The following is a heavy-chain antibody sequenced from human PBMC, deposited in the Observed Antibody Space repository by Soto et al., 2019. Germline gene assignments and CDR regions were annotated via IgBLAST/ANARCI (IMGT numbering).Heavy chain of an antibody. J-gene: IGHJ4*02. CDR2: INFNNGGT. CDR1: EYTFDKYY. Sequence: QVQLVQSGAEVKKPGASVKVSCEASEYTFDKYYIHWVRQAPGQGLEWMGWINFNNGGTNYVQKFQGRVTMTRDTSITTAYMELSSLRSDDMAVYYCARGRTTGVDYWGQGSLVTVSS. V-gene: IGHV1-2*02. D-gene: IGHD3-10*01. CDR3: ARGRTTGVDY.